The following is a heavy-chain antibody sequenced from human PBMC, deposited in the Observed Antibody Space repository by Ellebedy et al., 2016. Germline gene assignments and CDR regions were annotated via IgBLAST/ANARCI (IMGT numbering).Heavy chain of an antibody. V-gene: IGHV3-23*01. CDR3: RQGHYADY. Sequence: GGSLRLSXAVSGLPFSTFFMTWVRQAPGKGLEWVSTISGAGTNTYFADSVKGRFTVSRDNSKNTVYLRMSNLRVEDTALYYCRQGHYADYWGQGTLVTVSS. J-gene: IGHJ4*02. CDR1: GLPFSTFF. CDR2: ISGAGTNT.